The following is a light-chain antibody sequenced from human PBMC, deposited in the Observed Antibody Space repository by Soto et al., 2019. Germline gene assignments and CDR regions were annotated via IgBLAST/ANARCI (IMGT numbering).Light chain of an antibody. Sequence: QSVLTQPPSPSGTPGGRVTLSCSGSSSNMGRNTVNWYQQFPGTAPKLLLFSNDQRPSAVPDRFSGSKSGTSASVAMSVLQSEHEADYDCAAWDYRLSGVVFGAGTKLTVL. J-gene: IGLJ2*01. CDR2: SND. CDR3: AAWDYRLSGVV. CDR1: SSNMGRNT. V-gene: IGLV1-44*01.